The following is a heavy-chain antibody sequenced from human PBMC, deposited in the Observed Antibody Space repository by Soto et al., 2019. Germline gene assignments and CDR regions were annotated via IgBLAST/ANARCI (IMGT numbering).Heavy chain of an antibody. CDR2: ISGYNGNT. V-gene: IGHV1-18*04. Sequence: QVVLEQSGGEVKKPGASVKVSCKASGYTFSGYSITWVRQAPGQGLEWMGRISGYNGNTNYARTLRGRLTLTTDTSTSTAYMELRSRTSDDTAVYYCARDVFCGGVPACPDMDVWGQGTTVTVSS. J-gene: IGHJ6*02. D-gene: IGHD2-21*01. CDR1: GYTFSGYS. CDR3: ARDVFCGGVPACPDMDV.